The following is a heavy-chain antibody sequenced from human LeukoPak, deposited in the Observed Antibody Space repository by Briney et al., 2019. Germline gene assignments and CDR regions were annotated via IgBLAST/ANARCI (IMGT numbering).Heavy chain of an antibody. CDR2: IYYSGST. Sequence: PSETLSLTCTVSGGSISSNKYYWGWIRQPPGKGLEWIGSIYYSGSTYYNPSLKSRVTKSVDTSKNQFSLKLSSVTAADTAVFYCATPYSGGYHGLDIWGQGTMVTVSS. D-gene: IGHD1-26*01. J-gene: IGHJ3*02. CDR3: ATPYSGGYHGLDI. V-gene: IGHV4-39*01. CDR1: GGSISSNKYY.